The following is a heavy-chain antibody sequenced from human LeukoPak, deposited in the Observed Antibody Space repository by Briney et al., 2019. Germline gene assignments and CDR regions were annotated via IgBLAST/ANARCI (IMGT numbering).Heavy chain of an antibody. D-gene: IGHD5-12*01. Sequence: GGPLRLSCAASGFTFSSYAMSWVRQTPGKGLEWVSAVSGGGTSTYYADPVKGRFTISRDNTKNTLYLQMNSLRAEDTAVYCCAKDQPYLSYGGYSCWDYWGQGTLVTVSS. CDR1: GFTFSSYA. J-gene: IGHJ4*02. CDR3: AKDQPYLSYGGYSCWDY. CDR2: VSGGGTST. V-gene: IGHV3-23*01.